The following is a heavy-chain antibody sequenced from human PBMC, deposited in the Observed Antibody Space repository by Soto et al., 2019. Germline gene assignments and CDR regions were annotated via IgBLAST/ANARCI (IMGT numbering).Heavy chain of an antibody. Sequence: SETLSLTCAVYGGSFSGYYWSWIRQPPGKGLEWIGEINHSGSTNYNPSLKSRVTISVDTSKNQFSLKLSSVTAADTAVYYCASSLGGMATTFDYWGQGTLVTVSS. D-gene: IGHD1-26*01. J-gene: IGHJ4*02. V-gene: IGHV4-34*01. CDR3: ASSLGGMATTFDY. CDR2: INHSGST. CDR1: GGSFSGYY.